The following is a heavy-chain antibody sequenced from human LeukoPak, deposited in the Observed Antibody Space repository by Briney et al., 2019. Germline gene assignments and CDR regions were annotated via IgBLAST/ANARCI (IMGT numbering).Heavy chain of an antibody. CDR2: ISSSSSYT. Sequence: GGSLRLSCAASGFTFSDYYMSWIRQAPGKGLEWVSYISSSSSYTNYADSVKGRFTISRDNAKNSLYLQMNSLRAEDTAVYYCAREGSGYSYRLDYWGQGTLVTVSS. CDR1: GFTFSDYY. V-gene: IGHV3-11*06. J-gene: IGHJ4*02. D-gene: IGHD5-18*01. CDR3: AREGSGYSYRLDY.